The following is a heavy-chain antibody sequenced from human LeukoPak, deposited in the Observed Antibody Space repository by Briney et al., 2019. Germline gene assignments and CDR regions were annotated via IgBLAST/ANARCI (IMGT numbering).Heavy chain of an antibody. Sequence: SETLSLTCTVSGGSVSSGGYSWSWIRQPPGKGLEWIGYIYHSGSTYYNPSLKSRVTISVDRSKNQFSLKLSSVTAADTAVYYCARGEYDSSGYYRSIDYWGQGTLVTVSS. CDR1: GGSVSSGGYS. CDR2: IYHSGST. J-gene: IGHJ4*02. CDR3: ARGEYDSSGYYRSIDY. D-gene: IGHD3-22*01. V-gene: IGHV4-30-2*01.